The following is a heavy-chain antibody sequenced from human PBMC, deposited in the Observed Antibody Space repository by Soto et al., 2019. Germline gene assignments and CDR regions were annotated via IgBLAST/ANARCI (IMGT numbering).Heavy chain of an antibody. J-gene: IGHJ5*02. CDR3: ARAVSYTYYDYVWGSYRYRSWFDP. CDR2: IYHSGTT. D-gene: IGHD3-16*02. Sequence: SETLSLTCAVSGYSISSGYYWGWIRQPPGKGLEWIGSIYHSGTTYYNPSLKSRVTISVDTSKNQFSLKLSSVTAADTAVYYCARAVSYTYYDYVWGSYRYRSWFDPWGQGTLVTVSS. CDR1: GYSISSGYY. V-gene: IGHV4-38-2*01.